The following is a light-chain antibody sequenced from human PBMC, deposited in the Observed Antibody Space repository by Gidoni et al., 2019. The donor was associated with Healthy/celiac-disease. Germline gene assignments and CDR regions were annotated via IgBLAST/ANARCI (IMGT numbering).Light chain of an antibody. V-gene: IGKV1-5*01. CDR3: QQYKSYSRT. Sequence: DIQMTQSPSTLSASVGDRVTITCRASQSISSRLAWYQQKPGKAPKLLIYDASSLESGVPSRFSGSRSGTEFTLTISSLQPDDFATYYCQQYKSYSRTFGQGTKVEIK. CDR2: DAS. J-gene: IGKJ1*01. CDR1: QSISSR.